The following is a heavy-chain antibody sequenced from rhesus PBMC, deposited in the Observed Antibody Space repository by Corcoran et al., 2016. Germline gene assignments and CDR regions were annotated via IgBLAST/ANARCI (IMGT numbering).Heavy chain of an antibody. V-gene: IGHV3-100*02. J-gene: IGHJ4*01. Sequence: DVQLVESGGGLVKPGGSLRLSCVASGFTFSSYEMHWVRQAPGKGLEWVSVISESGGTIYYADPVKGKFTISSDNAKNSLFLQMNSLGAEDTAVYYCMYCSGGGNYGWGQGVLVTVSS. CDR2: ISESGGTI. D-gene: IGHD2-39*02. CDR3: MYCSGGGNYG. CDR1: GFTFSSYE.